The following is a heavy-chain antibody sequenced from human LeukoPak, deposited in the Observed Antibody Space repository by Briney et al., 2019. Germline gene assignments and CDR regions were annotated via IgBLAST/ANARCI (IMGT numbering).Heavy chain of an antibody. CDR1: GGSISSYY. J-gene: IGHJ3*02. CDR3: AREPRYYDAFDI. Sequence: SETLSLTCTVSGGSISSYYWSWIRQPPGKGLEWIAYIYYSGSTDYNPSLKSRVTTSVDTSKNQFSLKLNSVTAADTAVYYCAREPRYYDAFDIWGQGTMVTVSS. D-gene: IGHD2-8*01. V-gene: IGHV4-59*01. CDR2: IYYSGST.